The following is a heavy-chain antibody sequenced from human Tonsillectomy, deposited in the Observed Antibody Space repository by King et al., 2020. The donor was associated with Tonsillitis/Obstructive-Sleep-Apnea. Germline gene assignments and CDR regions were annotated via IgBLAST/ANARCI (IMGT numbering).Heavy chain of an antibody. V-gene: IGHV3-11*01. J-gene: IGHJ6*03. CDR1: GFTFSDYY. CDR3: ARGLAVASMDV. D-gene: IGHD6-19*01. CDR2: ISTSGSHI. Sequence: VQLVESGGGLVKSGGSLRLSCAASGFTFSDYYMTWIRQAPGKGLEWVAYISTSGSHIYYADSVKGRFTFSRDNAKNSLSLQMNSLRVEDTAVYYWARGLAVASMDVWGKGTTVTVSS.